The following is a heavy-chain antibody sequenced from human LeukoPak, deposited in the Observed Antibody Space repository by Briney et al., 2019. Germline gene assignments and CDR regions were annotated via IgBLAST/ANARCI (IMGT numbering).Heavy chain of an antibody. J-gene: IGHJ4*02. CDR3: ARDWHYRLDM. V-gene: IGHV3-74*01. CDR2: ITSDGRNT. Sequence: GGSLRLSCAASGFTLSPSWMNWVRHAPGKGLVWVSRITSDGRNTVYADSVKGRFTISRDNARNTVYLQMTSLRAEDSAVYFCARDWHYRLDMWGQGALVTVSS. D-gene: IGHD3-10*01. CDR1: GFTLSPSW.